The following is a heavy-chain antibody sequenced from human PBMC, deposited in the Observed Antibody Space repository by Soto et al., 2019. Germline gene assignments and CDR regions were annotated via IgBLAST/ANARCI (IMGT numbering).Heavy chain of an antibody. J-gene: IGHJ5*02. CDR2: IYYSVST. CDR3: ARYNNYYDSSGYYHASWFDP. CDR1: RGSIISGDYY. D-gene: IGHD3-22*01. Sequence: SAPLCLTCTVSRGSIISGDYYWSWIRQPPGKGLDWIVYIYYSVSTYYNPSLKIRVTISVDTSKNQFSLKLSSVTAADAAVYYCARYNNYYDSSGYYHASWFDPWGQGTLVTVSS. V-gene: IGHV4-30-4*01.